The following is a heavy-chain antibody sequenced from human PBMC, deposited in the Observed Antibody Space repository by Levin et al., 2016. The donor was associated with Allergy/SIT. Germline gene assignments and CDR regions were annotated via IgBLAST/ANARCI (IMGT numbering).Heavy chain of an antibody. CDR3: AKDRDSSSWYSLGMDV. CDR2: IRYDGSNK. CDR1: GFTFSSYG. V-gene: IGHV3-30*02. J-gene: IGHJ6*02. D-gene: IGHD6-13*01. Sequence: GESLKISCAASGFTFSSYGMHWVRQAPGKGLEWVAFIRYDGSNKYYADSVKGRFTISRDNSKNTLYLQMNSLRAEDTAVYYCAKDRDSSSWYSLGMDVWGQGTTVTVSS.